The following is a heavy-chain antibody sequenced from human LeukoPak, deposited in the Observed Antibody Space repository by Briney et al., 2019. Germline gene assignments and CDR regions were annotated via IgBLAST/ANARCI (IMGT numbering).Heavy chain of an antibody. CDR3: ARDWERYNWNQEWFDP. CDR1: GYTFTSYG. J-gene: IGHJ5*02. CDR2: ISAYNGNT. V-gene: IGHV1-18*01. Sequence: ASVKVSCKASGYTFTSYGISWVRQAPGQGLEWMGWISAYNGNTNYAQKLQGRVTMTTDTSTSTAYMELRSLRSDDTAVDYCARDWERYNWNQEWFDPWGQGTLVTVSS. D-gene: IGHD1-1*01.